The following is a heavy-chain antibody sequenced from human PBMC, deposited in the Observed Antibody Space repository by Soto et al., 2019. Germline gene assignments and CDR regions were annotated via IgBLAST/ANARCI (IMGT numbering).Heavy chain of an antibody. D-gene: IGHD3-22*01. CDR3: ASHYDSSGYYYRGLDY. CDR1: GYNFTAFG. V-gene: IGHV1-69*13. J-gene: IGHJ4*02. Sequence: SVKVSCKASGYNFTAFGIAWVRQAPGQGLEWMGGIIPIFGTADYAQKFQGRVTITADESTSTGNMELSSLRSEDTAVYYCASHYDSSGYYYRGLDYWGQGTLVTVSS. CDR2: IIPIFGTA.